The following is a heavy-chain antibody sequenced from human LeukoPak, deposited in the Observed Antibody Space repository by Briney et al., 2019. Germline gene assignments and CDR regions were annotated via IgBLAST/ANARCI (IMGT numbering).Heavy chain of an antibody. D-gene: IGHD6-19*01. J-gene: IGHJ4*02. Sequence: SETLSLTCTVSGGSISSSSYYWGWIRQPPGKGLEWIGYIYYSGSTNYNPSLKSRVTISVDTSKNQFSLKLSSVTAADTAVYYCARGVSQWTTIFDYWGQGTLVTVSS. CDR1: GGSISSSSYY. CDR2: IYYSGST. CDR3: ARGVSQWTTIFDY. V-gene: IGHV4-61*05.